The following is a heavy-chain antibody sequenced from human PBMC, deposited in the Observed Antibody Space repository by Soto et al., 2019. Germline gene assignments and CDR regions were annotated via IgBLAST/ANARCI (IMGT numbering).Heavy chain of an antibody. J-gene: IGHJ6*02. CDR3: ARRLWSGSWTGRAALHGMAV. Sequence: ASVKVSCKASGYTFTSYGISWVRQAPGQGLEWMGWISAYNGNTNYAQKLQGRVTMTTDTSTSTAYMELRSLRSDDTAVYYCARRLWSGSWTGRAALHGMAVWGQGTTVTVSS. D-gene: IGHD3-3*01. CDR1: GYTFTSYG. V-gene: IGHV1-18*01. CDR2: ISAYNGNT.